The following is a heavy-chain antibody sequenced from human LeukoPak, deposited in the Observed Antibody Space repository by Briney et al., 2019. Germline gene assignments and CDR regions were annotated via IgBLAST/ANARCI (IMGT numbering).Heavy chain of an antibody. V-gene: IGHV3-64*01. CDR3: AELGITMIGGV. CDR1: GFTFNSYA. Sequence: GGSLRLSCETSGFTFNSYAMHWVRQAPGKELEYVSGIRSKGGSTYYVNSVKGRFTISRDNAKNSLYLQMNSLRAEDTAVYYCAELGITMIGGVWGKGTTVTISS. D-gene: IGHD3-10*02. J-gene: IGHJ6*04. CDR2: IRSKGGST.